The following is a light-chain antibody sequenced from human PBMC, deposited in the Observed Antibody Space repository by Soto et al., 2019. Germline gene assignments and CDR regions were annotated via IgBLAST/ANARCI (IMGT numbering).Light chain of an antibody. CDR1: SSDVGGYNY. CDR3: SSYTSSSTLLYV. J-gene: IGLJ1*01. CDR2: DVS. V-gene: IGLV2-14*01. Sequence: QSALTQPASGSGSPGQSITICCTGTSSDVGGYNYVSWYQQHPGKAPKLMIYDVSNRPSGVSNRFSGSKSGNTASLTISGLQAEDEADYYCSSYTSSSTLLYVFGTGTKVTVL.